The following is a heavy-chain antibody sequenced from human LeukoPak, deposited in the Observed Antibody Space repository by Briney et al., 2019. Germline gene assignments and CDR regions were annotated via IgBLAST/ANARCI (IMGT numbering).Heavy chain of an antibody. D-gene: IGHD3-3*01. CDR2: INTDGSRT. CDR3: VRSMSGRNDF. Sequence: GGSLRLSCAGSGFTFSNYWVHWVRQAPGKGLVWVSRINTDGSRTDYADSVRGRFTISRDNAKNTLSLQVNSLTAEDAAVYYCVRSMSGRNDFWGQGTLVTVSS. V-gene: IGHV3-74*01. CDR1: GFTFSNYW. J-gene: IGHJ4*02.